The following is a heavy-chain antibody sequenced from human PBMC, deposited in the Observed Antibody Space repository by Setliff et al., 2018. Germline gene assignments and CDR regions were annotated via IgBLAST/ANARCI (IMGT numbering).Heavy chain of an antibody. Sequence: ASVKVSCKASGYTFTSHYMHWVRQVPGLGLEWMGTINPSSGRTSYAQKFQGRVTMTRDTSTSTVYMDMSSLRSEDTAVYYCARDVFPYHYEGAFDIWVQGTMVTVSS. D-gene: IGHD3-22*01. CDR1: GYTFTSHY. CDR2: INPSSGRT. V-gene: IGHV1-46*01. J-gene: IGHJ3*02. CDR3: ARDVFPYHYEGAFDI.